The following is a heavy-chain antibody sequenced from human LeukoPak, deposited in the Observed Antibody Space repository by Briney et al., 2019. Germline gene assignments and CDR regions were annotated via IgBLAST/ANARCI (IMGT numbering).Heavy chain of an antibody. CDR3: ARKSQILRYFDWPTHGMDV. CDR2: INHSGST. Sequence: SETLSLTCAVYGGSFSCYYWSWIRQPPGKGLEWIGEINHSGSTNYNPSLKSRVTISVDTSKNQFSLKLSSVTAADTAVYYCARKSQILRYFDWPTHGMDVWGQGTTVTVSS. CDR1: GGSFSCYY. V-gene: IGHV4-34*01. J-gene: IGHJ6*02. D-gene: IGHD3-9*01.